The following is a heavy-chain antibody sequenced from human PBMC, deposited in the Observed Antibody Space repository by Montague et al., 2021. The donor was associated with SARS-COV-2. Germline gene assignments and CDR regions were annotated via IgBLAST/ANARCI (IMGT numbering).Heavy chain of an antibody. D-gene: IGHD4-11*01. CDR1: GDSISNYS. CDR3: ARHLRVTTVTSHMYHYAMDV. CDR2: IYYSGST. V-gene: IGHV4-59*08. Sequence: ETRSLTCSVSGDSISNYSWSWIRQSPGKGLEWIGYIYYSGSTNYNPSLTSRVTISVDTSKNQVSLKLTSVTAADTAVYYCARHLRVTTVTSHMYHYAMDVWGQGTTVTVSS. J-gene: IGHJ6*02.